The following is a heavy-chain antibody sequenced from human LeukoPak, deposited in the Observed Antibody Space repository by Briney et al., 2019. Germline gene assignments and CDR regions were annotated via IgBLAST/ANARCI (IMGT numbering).Heavy chain of an antibody. CDR2: INHSGST. J-gene: IGHJ4*02. CDR1: GGSFSGYY. Sequence: PSETLSLTCAVYGGSFSGYYWSWIRQPPGKGLEWIGEINHSGSTNYNPSLKSRVTISVDTSKNQFSLKLSSVTAADTAVYYCARAPIAVAGNDYWGQGTLVTVSS. D-gene: IGHD6-19*01. CDR3: ARAPIAVAGNDY. V-gene: IGHV4-34*01.